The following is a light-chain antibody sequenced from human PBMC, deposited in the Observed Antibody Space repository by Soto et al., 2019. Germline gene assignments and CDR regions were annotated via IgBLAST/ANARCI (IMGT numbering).Light chain of an antibody. J-gene: IGLJ3*02. Sequence: QSVLTQSPSASASLGASVELTCTLSSGHSSYAIAWHQQQPEKGPRYLMKLNSDGSHSKGDGIPDRFSGSSSGAERYLTISSLETEDEADYYCQTWGTGTQGVFGGGTKLTVL. CDR3: QTWGTGTQGV. CDR1: SGHSSYA. V-gene: IGLV4-69*01. CDR2: LNSDGSH.